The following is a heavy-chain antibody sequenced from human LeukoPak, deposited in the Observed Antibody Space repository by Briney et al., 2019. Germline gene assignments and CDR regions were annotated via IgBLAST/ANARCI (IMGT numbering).Heavy chain of an antibody. CDR2: IRFDGSDK. CDR3: AKDHLYVSGWSGDS. J-gene: IGHJ4*02. Sequence: GGSLRLSCAASAFSFSDHNMHWVRHAPGKGLEWVASIRFDGSDKYYADSVKGRFTISRDNSKNTLFLQMTSLRAEDTALYYCAKDHLYVSGWSGDSWGQGTLVTVSS. D-gene: IGHD6-19*01. V-gene: IGHV3-30*02. CDR1: AFSFSDHN.